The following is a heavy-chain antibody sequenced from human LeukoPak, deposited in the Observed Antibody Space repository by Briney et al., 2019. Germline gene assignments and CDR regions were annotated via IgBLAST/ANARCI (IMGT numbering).Heavy chain of an antibody. CDR1: GFTFSSYS. CDR3: ANTVAGLAWGFDY. CDR2: ISSSSSTI. Sequence: GGSLRLSCAASGFTFSSYSMNWVRQAPGKGLEWVSYISSSSSTIYYADSVKGRFTISRDNAKNSLYLQMNSLRAEDTAVYYCANTVAGLAWGFDYWGQGTLVTVSS. J-gene: IGHJ4*02. V-gene: IGHV3-48*04. D-gene: IGHD6-19*01.